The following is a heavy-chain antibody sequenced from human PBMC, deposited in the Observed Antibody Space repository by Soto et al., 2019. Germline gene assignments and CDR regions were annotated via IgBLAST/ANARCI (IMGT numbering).Heavy chain of an antibody. CDR1: GFTFSNAW. CDR2: IKSKTDGGTT. CDR3: TTDCPLILVPAAMCVETDAFDI. V-gene: IGHV3-15*01. J-gene: IGHJ3*02. D-gene: IGHD2-2*01. Sequence: PGGSLRLSCAASGFTFSNAWMSWVRQAPGKGLEWVGRIKSKTDGGTTDYAAPVKGRFTISRDDSKNTLYLQMNSLKTEDTAVYYCTTDCPLILVPAAMCVETDAFDIWGQGTMVTVSS.